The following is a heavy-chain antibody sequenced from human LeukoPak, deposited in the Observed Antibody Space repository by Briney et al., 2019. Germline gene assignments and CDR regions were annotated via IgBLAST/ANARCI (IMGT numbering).Heavy chain of an antibody. CDR3: ARGPGAAKTTGYSSGWYLDY. CDR2: ISSSSSYI. J-gene: IGHJ4*02. V-gene: IGHV3-21*01. Sequence: GGALRLFCAASGFTFSSYNMNWVRQPPAKGLEWGSSISSSSSYIYYADSVKGRFTISRDNAKNSLYLQMNSLRAEDTAVYYCARGPGAAKTTGYSSGWYLDYWGQGTLVTVSS. CDR1: GFTFSSYN. D-gene: IGHD6-19*01.